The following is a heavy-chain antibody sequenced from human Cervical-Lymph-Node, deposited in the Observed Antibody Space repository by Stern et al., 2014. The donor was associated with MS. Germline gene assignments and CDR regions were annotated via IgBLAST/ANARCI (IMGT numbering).Heavy chain of an antibody. D-gene: IGHD1-26*01. CDR3: AREGADNDAFDV. Sequence: QVQLVQSGAEVKKPGASVTVSCRTSGNTFIDYYIHWVRQAPGQGLEWMGIINLSDGATTYAQKFQGRVTMTRDTSTNTAYMQLGSLTSEDTAVFFCAREGADNDAFDVWGQGTMVTVSS. CDR2: INLSDGAT. V-gene: IGHV1-46*03. J-gene: IGHJ3*01. CDR1: GNTFIDYY.